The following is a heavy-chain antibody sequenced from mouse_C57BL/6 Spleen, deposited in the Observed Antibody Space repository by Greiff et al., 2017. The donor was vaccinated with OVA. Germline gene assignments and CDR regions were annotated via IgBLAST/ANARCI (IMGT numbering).Heavy chain of an antibody. CDR2: ISTGSSTI. CDR1: GFNFSDYG. V-gene: IGHV5-17*01. Sequence: DVQLVESGGGLVKPGGSLKLSCAASGFNFSDYGMHWVRQAPEKGLEWVGYISTGSSTINYAETLKGRFTISRDNAKTTVDLHMTSLRSEDTSLYYCARNWDWSFDVWGTGTTVTVSA. J-gene: IGHJ1*03. CDR3: ARNWDWSFDV. D-gene: IGHD4-1*01.